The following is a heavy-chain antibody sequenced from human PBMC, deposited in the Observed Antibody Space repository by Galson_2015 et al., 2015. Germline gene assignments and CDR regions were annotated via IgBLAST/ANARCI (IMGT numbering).Heavy chain of an antibody. V-gene: IGHV3-15*01. CDR2: IKSKGDGETT. CDR1: GFTFTNSW. J-gene: IGHJ5*02. CDR3: SRDWWFDP. Sequence: SLRLSCAASGFTFTNSWMSWVRQAPGKGLEWVGRIKSKGDGETTAYAAPVKGRFTISRDDSKNTLYLQMNSLTNEDTAVYYCSRDWWFDPWGQGTLVTVSS.